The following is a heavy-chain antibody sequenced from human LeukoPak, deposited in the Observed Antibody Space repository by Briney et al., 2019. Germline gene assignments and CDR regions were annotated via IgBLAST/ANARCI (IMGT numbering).Heavy chain of an antibody. CDR3: ARGEYGSGSYHIDY. V-gene: IGHV3-48*03. CDR2: ITGSGDTI. D-gene: IGHD3-10*01. J-gene: IGHJ4*02. Sequence: GGSLGLSCSASGFTFSSYEMNWVRQAPGKGLEWISYITGSGDTIYYADSVKGRFTISRDNAKNSLFLQMNSLTADDTAVYYCARGEYGSGSYHIDYWGQGTLVTVSS. CDR1: GFTFSSYE.